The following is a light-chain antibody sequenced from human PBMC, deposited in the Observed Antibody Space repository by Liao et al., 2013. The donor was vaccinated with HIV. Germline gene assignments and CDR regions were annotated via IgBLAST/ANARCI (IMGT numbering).Light chain of an antibody. CDR3: QAWDRNTVV. V-gene: IGLV3-21*01. CDR1: NIGSKS. J-gene: IGLJ2*01. Sequence: SYELTQPPSVSLAPGKTARITCGGNNIGSKSIHWYQQKPGQAPVLVIYQDSKRPSGIPERFSGSNSGNTATLTISGTQAMDGADYYCQAWDRNTVVFGGGTKLTVL. CDR2: QDS.